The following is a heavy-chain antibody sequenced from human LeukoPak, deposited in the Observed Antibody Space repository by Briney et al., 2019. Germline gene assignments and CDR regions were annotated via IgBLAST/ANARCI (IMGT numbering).Heavy chain of an antibody. V-gene: IGHV3-11*04. CDR1: GFTCSDYY. Sequence: PGGSLRLSCAASGFTCSDYYMSWIRQDPGKRLEWVSYIGSSGSPIYYADSVKGRFTVSRDNAKNSLYLQMNSLRAEDTAVYYCARERRRGQLATKSYYYYYMDVWGKGTTVTVSS. CDR2: IGSSGSPI. J-gene: IGHJ6*03. CDR3: ARERRRGQLATKSYYYYYMDV. D-gene: IGHD6-6*01.